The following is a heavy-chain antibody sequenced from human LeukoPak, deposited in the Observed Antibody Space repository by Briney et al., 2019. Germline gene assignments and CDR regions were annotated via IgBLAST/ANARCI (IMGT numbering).Heavy chain of an antibody. CDR2: ISYDGSNK. CDR1: GFTFSSYG. J-gene: IGHJ4*02. D-gene: IGHD3-10*01. Sequence: GGSLRLSCAASGFTFSSYGMHWVRQAPGKGLEWVAVISYDGSNKYYADSVKGRFTISRDNSKNTLYLQMNSLRAEDTAVYYCAKGSGSYYSVPSYWGQGTLVTVSS. CDR3: AKGSGSYYSVPSY. V-gene: IGHV3-30*18.